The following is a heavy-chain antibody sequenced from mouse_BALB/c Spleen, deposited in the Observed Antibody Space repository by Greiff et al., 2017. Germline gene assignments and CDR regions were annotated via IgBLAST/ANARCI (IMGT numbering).Heavy chain of an antibody. CDR2: ISSGGST. V-gene: IGHV5-6-5*01. J-gene: IGHJ3*01. D-gene: IGHD1-1*01. CDR1: GFTFSSYA. CDR3: AREGPNYYGSRD. Sequence: EVQGVESGGGLVKPGGSLKLSCAASGFTFSSYAMSWVRQTPEKRLEWVASISSGGSTYYPDSVKGRFTISRDNARNILYLQMSSLRSEDTAMYYCAREGPNYYGSRDWGQGTLVTVSA.